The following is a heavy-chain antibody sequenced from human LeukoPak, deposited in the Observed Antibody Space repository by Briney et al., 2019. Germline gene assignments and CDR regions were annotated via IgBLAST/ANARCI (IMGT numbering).Heavy chain of an antibody. J-gene: IGHJ4*02. CDR1: GVTFSSYA. Sequence: GGSLRLSCEASGVTFSSYAMSWVRQAPGKGLEWVSAISGSGGSTYYADSVKGRFTISRDNSKNTLYLQMNSLRAEDTAVYYCAKDCSSTSCYSYYWGQGTLVTVSS. V-gene: IGHV3-23*01. CDR2: ISGSGGST. CDR3: AKDCSSTSCYSYY. D-gene: IGHD2-2*01.